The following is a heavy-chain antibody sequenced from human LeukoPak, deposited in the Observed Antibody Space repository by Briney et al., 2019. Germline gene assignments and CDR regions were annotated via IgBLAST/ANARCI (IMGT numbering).Heavy chain of an antibody. Sequence: GGSLRLSCAASGFTFSSYGMHWVRQAPGKGLEWVAVISYDGSNKYYADSVKGRFTISRDNSKNTLYLQMNSLRAEDTAVYYCARQNYDSSGYYQGYFDYWGQGTLVTVSS. CDR1: GFTFSSYG. J-gene: IGHJ4*02. D-gene: IGHD3-22*01. CDR3: ARQNYDSSGYYQGYFDY. V-gene: IGHV3-30*03. CDR2: ISYDGSNK.